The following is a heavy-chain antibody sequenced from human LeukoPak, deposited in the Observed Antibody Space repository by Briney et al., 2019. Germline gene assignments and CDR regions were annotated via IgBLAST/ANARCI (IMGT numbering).Heavy chain of an antibody. J-gene: IGHJ6*03. V-gene: IGHV1-8*03. D-gene: IGHD6-6*01. Sequence: AASVKVSCKASGYTFTSYDFNWVRQATGQGLEWMGWMNPNSGNTGYAQKFQGRVTITRNTSISTAYMELSSLRSEDTAVYYCAREGYSSSYYYMDVWGKGTTVTVSS. CDR2: MNPNSGNT. CDR3: AREGYSSSYYYMDV. CDR1: GYTFTSYD.